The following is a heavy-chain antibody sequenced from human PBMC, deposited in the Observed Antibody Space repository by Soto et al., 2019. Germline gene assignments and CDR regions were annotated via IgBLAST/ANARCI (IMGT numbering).Heavy chain of an antibody. CDR2: IYGSGRT. CDR1: GFTFSSFD. V-gene: IGHV3-66*01. D-gene: IGHD3-22*01. Sequence: GGSLRLSCAASGFTFSSFDMTWVSQAPGKGLEWVSVIYGSGRTDYADSVKGRFTISRDNSKTTLYLQMNSLRAEDTAVYYCARGKIHSAYYPFDYWGQGTLVTVSS. CDR3: ARGKIHSAYYPFDY. J-gene: IGHJ4*02.